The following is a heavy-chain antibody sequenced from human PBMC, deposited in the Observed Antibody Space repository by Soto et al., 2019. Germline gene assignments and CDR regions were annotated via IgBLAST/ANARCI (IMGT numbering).Heavy chain of an antibody. CDR2: LYYRSKWYN. CDR3: ARETGYISSWTGDYFDY. D-gene: IGHD6-13*01. J-gene: IGHJ4*02. Sequence: SQTLSLTCAISGDSVSRNSAAWNWIRQSPSRGLEWQGGLYYRSKWYNDYAVSVKSRITINPDTSNNQSSLQLNSVTREDTAVYYCARETGYISSWTGDYFDYWGQGTLVTVSS. V-gene: IGHV6-1*01. CDR1: GDSVSRNSAA.